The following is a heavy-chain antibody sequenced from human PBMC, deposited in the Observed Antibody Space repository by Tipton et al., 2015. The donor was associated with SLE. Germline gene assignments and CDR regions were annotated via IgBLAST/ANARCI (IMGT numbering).Heavy chain of an antibody. CDR2: MNPNSGNT. V-gene: IGHV1-8*02. Sequence: QLVQSGAEVKKPGASVKVSCKASGYTFTSYGISWVRQAPGQGLEWMGWMNPNSGNTGHAQKFQGRVTMTRNTSVSTAYMELSSLRSEDTAVYYCARDGEGATPFDYWGQGTLVTVSS. CDR1: GYTFTSYG. CDR3: ARDGEGATPFDY. J-gene: IGHJ4*02. D-gene: IGHD1-26*01.